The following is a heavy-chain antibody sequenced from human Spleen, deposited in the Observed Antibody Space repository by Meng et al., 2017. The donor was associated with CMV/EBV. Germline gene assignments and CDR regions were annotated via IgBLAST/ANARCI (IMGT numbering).Heavy chain of an antibody. J-gene: IGHJ5*02. CDR2: IRYDGSNK. D-gene: IGHD2-2*01. CDR3: AREGVYCSSTSCYPWFDP. V-gene: IGHV3-30*02. Sequence: GESLKISYAASGLTFSSYGMHWVRQAPGKGLEWVAFIRYDGSNKYYADSVKGRFTISRDNSKNTLYLQMNSLRAEDTAVYYCAREGVYCSSTSCYPWFDPWGQGTLVTVSS. CDR1: GLTFSSYG.